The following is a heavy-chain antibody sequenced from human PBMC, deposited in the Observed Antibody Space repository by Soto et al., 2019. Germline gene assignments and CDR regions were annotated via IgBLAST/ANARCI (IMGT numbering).Heavy chain of an antibody. CDR1: GFTLSSYS. D-gene: IGHD2-2*01. CDR3: ARGDCSSTSCLVYYYGMDV. V-gene: IGHV3-21*01. CDR2: SSSSSSYI. Sequence: EVQLVESGGGLVKPGGSLRLSCAASGFTLSSYSMNWVRQAPGKGLEWVSSSSSSSSYIYYADSVKGRFTISRDNAKNSLYLQMNSLRAEDTAVYYCARGDCSSTSCLVYYYGMDVWGQGTTVTVSS. J-gene: IGHJ6*02.